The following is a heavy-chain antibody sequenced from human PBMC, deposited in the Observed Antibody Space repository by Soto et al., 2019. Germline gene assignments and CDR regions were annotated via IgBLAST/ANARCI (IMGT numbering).Heavy chain of an antibody. V-gene: IGHV4-59*01. CDR1: GGSISSYY. J-gene: IGHJ6*02. CDR2: IYYSGST. CDR3: ARDRFEAVAATHPLSYYYGMDV. D-gene: IGHD2-15*01. Sequence: SETLSLTCTVSGGSISSYYWSWIRQPPGKGLEWIGYIYYSGSTNYNPSLKSRATISVDTSKNQFSLKLSSVTAADTAVYYCARDRFEAVAATHPLSYYYGMDVWGQGTTVTVSS.